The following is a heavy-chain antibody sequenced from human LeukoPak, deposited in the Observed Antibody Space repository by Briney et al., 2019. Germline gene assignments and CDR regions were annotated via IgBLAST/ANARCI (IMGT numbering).Heavy chain of an antibody. CDR3: ARSYCSSTNCYGLDYFDY. V-gene: IGHV3-72*01. CDR1: GFTLSDHY. CDR2: IRNKANSYAT. Sequence: GGSLRLPCATSGFTLSDHYIDWVRQAPGKGLGWVGRIRNKANSYATEYAASVKGRFTISRDDSQNSLYLQMNSLKTEDTAVYYCARSYCSSTNCYGLDYFDYWGQGTLVTVSS. J-gene: IGHJ4*02. D-gene: IGHD2-2*01.